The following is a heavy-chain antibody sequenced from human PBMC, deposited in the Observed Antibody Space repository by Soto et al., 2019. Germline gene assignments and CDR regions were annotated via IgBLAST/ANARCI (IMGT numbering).Heavy chain of an antibody. J-gene: IGHJ3*02. CDR1: GYTFTSYG. D-gene: IGHD2-15*01. Sequence: ASVKVSCKASGYTFTSYGISWVRQAPGQGLEWMGWISAYNGNTNYAQKLQGRVTMTTDTSTSTAYMELRSLRSDDTAVYYCARENCSGGSCYYHDAFDIWGQGTMVTVS. CDR2: ISAYNGNT. V-gene: IGHV1-18*01. CDR3: ARENCSGGSCYYHDAFDI.